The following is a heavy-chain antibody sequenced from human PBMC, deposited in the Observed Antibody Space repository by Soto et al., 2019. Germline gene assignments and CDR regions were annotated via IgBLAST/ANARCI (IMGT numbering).Heavy chain of an antibody. CDR3: ARAPRYYYDSSGQAWFDP. Sequence: TSETLSLTCAVSGGSISSGGYSWSWIRQPPGKGLEWIGYIYHSGSTYYNPSLKSRVTISVDRSKNQFSLKLSSVTAADTAVYYCARAPRYYYDSSGQAWFDPWGKGSLVPGSS. J-gene: IGHJ5*02. D-gene: IGHD3-22*01. CDR1: GGSISSGGYS. CDR2: IYHSGST. V-gene: IGHV4-30-2*01.